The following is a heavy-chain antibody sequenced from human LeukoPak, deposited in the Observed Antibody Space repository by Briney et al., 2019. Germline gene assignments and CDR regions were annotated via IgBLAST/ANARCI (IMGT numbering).Heavy chain of an antibody. CDR1: GGSVSSGNYY. CDR2: IYYSGST. D-gene: IGHD6-13*01. J-gene: IGHJ4*02. Sequence: SSETLSLTCTVSGGSVSSGNYYWSWIRQPPGKGLEWIGYIYYSGSTNYNPSLKSRVTISVDTSQNQFSLKLSSVTAADTAVYYCAREGSSWYGDYFDYWGQGTLVTVSS. V-gene: IGHV4-61*01. CDR3: AREGSSWYGDYFDY.